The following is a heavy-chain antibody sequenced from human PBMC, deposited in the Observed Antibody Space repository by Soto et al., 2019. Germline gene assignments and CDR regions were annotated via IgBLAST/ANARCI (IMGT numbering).Heavy chain of an antibody. V-gene: IGHV3-66*01. CDR1: GFTVSNHY. CDR2: IYSGGST. CDR3: ARDRFEESPRGPYYLYGMDV. D-gene: IGHD3-16*01. J-gene: IGHJ6*02. Sequence: GGSLRLSCAASGFTVSNHYVSWVRQAPGKGLEWVSVIYSGGSTYYADSVKGRFTISRDNSKNTLYLQMNSLRAEDTAVYYCARDRFEESPRGPYYLYGMDVWGQGTTVTVSS.